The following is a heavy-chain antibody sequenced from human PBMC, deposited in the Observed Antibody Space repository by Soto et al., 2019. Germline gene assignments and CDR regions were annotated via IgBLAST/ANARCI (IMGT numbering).Heavy chain of an antibody. CDR1: GFTFSSYS. V-gene: IGHV3-21*01. CDR2: ISSSSSYI. D-gene: IGHD7-27*01. J-gene: IGHJ3*02. CDR3: ARANPDAFDI. Sequence: GESLKISCAASGFTFSSYSMNWVRQAPGKGLEWVSSISSSSSYIYYADSVKGRFTISRDNAKNSLYLQMNSLRAEDTAVYYCARANPDAFDIWGQGTMVTVSS.